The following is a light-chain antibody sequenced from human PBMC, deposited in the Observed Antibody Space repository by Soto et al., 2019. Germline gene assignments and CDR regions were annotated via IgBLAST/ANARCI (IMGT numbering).Light chain of an antibody. J-gene: IGKJ3*01. CDR2: DAS. V-gene: IGKV3-11*01. Sequence: EIVLTQSPATLSLSPGERATLSCRASQSVSSYLAWYQQKPGQAPRLLIYDASNRATGIPARFGGSGSGTDFTLTISSLEPEDFAVYYCQQRSTGRTFGPGTKVDIK. CDR1: QSVSSY. CDR3: QQRSTGRT.